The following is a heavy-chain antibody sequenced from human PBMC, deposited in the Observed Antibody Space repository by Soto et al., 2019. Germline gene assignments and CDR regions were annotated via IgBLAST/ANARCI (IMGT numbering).Heavy chain of an antibody. CDR3: ARDRYYDFWSSYYYYYMDV. D-gene: IGHD3-3*01. CDR2: IYYSGST. Sequence: PSETLSLTCTVSGGSISSYYLSWIRQPPGKGLEWIGYIYYSGSTNYNPSLKSRVTISVDTSKNQFSLELSSVTAADTAVYYCARDRYYDFWSSYYYYYMDVWGKGTTVTVSS. CDR1: GGSISSYY. J-gene: IGHJ6*03. V-gene: IGHV4-59*01.